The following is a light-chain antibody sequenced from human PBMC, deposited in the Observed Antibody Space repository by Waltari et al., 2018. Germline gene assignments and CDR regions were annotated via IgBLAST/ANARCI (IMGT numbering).Light chain of an antibody. J-gene: IGKJ1*01. CDR2: VAS. Sequence: EIVLTQSPGTLSLSPGERATLSCRASQSVGRSLAWYQQKPGQAPRLLIYVASIRATGIPDRFSGGGSGTDFSLTIRRLEPEDFAAYHCQHYVRLPVTFGQGTKVEIK. V-gene: IGKV3-20*01. CDR1: QSVGRS. CDR3: QHYVRLPVT.